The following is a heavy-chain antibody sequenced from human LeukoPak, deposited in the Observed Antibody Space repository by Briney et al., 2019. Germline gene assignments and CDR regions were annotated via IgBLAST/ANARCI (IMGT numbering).Heavy chain of an antibody. CDR3: AKVASDSAWYIDL. D-gene: IGHD3-10*01. CDR2: MSDTGDRT. J-gene: IGHJ2*01. V-gene: IGHV3-23*01. Sequence: PGGSLRLSCAASGFTFSSYAMSWVRQAPGKGLEWVSGMSDTGDRTYYADSVKGRFTISRDNFKKTLYLQMNSLRAEDTAVYYCAKVASDSAWYIDLWGRGALVSVSS. CDR1: GFTFSSYA.